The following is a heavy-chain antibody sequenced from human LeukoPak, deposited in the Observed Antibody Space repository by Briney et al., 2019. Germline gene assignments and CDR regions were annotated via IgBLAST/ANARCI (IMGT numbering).Heavy chain of an antibody. J-gene: IGHJ6*03. CDR1: GGSFSGYY. CDR2: INHSGST. Sequence: TSETLSLTCAVYGGSFSGYYWSWIRQPPGKGLEWIGEINHSGSTNYNPSLKSRVTISVDTSKNQFSLKLSSVTAADTAVYYCAGALSGYSGFYYYYMDVWGKGTTVTGSS. CDR3: AGALSGYSGFYYYYMDV. V-gene: IGHV4-34*01. D-gene: IGHD3-3*01.